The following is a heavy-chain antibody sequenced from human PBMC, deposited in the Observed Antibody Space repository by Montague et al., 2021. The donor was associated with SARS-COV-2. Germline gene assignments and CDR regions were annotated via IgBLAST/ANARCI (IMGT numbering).Heavy chain of an antibody. J-gene: IGHJ6*02. CDR1: GGSISSSCCY. Sequence: SETLSLTCTVYGGSISSSCCYWVWLRQAQGKGLEWIVSIYYSGSTYSNPTLKIRVSISVDTSTNQFSLKLSSVTAAATAVYYCGRDGSLRFQILIGPRHYYYGMDVWGPGTTVTVSS. CDR3: GRDGSLRFQILIGPRHYYYGMDV. D-gene: IGHD3-9*01. CDR2: IYYSGST. V-gene: IGHV4-39*07.